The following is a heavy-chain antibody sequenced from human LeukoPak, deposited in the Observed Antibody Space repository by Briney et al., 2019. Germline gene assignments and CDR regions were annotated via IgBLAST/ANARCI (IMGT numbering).Heavy chain of an antibody. J-gene: IGHJ6*02. V-gene: IGHV1-46*01. CDR2: INPSGGST. CDR1: GYTFTSYY. D-gene: IGHD2-21*01. CDR3: ARDHSGGYYGMDV. Sequence: ASVKVSCKASGYTFTSYYMHWVRQAPGQGLEWMGIINPSGGSTSYAQKFQGRVTMTTDTSTSTAYMELRSLRSDDTAVYYCARDHSGGYYGMDVWGQGTTVTVSS.